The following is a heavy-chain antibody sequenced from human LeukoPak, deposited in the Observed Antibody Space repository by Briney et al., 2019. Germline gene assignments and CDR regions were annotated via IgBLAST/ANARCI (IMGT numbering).Heavy chain of an antibody. CDR3: ATQGDGAVAGV. CDR1: GFTFSTNW. J-gene: IGHJ4*02. V-gene: IGHV3-30*03. D-gene: IGHD6-19*01. CDR2: ISYDGSNK. Sequence: GGSLRLSCQASGFTFSTNWMGWVRQAPGKGLEWVAVISYDGSNKYYADSVKGRFTISRDNSKNTLYLQMNSLRAEDTAVYYCATQGDGAVAGVWGQGTLVTVSS.